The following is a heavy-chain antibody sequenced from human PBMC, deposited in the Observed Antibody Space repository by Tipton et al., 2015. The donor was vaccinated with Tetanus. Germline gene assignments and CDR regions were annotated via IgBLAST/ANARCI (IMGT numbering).Heavy chain of an antibody. Sequence: SLRLSCAASGFSFSSYWMTWVRQAPGKGLEWVANIKHDGSDKDYVDSVKGRFTIHRDNAQNSLSLQMNSLRVEDTGVYYCARDDWTLGMGVWGQGTTVTVSS. J-gene: IGHJ6*02. V-gene: IGHV3-7*01. D-gene: IGHD3-9*01. CDR3: ARDDWTLGMGV. CDR2: IKHDGSDK. CDR1: GFSFSSYW.